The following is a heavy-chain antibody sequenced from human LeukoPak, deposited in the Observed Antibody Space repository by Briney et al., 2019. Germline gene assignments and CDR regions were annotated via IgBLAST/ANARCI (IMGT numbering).Heavy chain of an antibody. J-gene: IGHJ3*02. CDR1: GFTFSSDS. CDR3: ARTGRGDYYDSSGPTPFDI. CDR2: ISSSSSYI. V-gene: IGHV3-21*01. D-gene: IGHD3-22*01. Sequence: PGGSLRLSCTASGFTFSSDSMNWVRQAPGKGLEWVSSISSSSSYIYHADSVKGRFTISRDNAKNSLYLQMNSLRAEDTAVYYCARTGRGDYYDSSGPTPFDIGGQGTMVTVSS.